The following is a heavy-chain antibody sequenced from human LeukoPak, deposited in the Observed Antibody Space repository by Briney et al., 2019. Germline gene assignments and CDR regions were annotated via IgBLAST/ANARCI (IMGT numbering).Heavy chain of an antibody. CDR1: GFTFSSYA. Sequence: PGGSLRLSCAASGFTFSSYAMSWVRQAPGKGLEWVSAISGSGGSTYYADSVKGRFTISRDNSKNTLYLQMSSLRAEDTAVYYCANSRVGATDYGMDVWGQGTTVTVSS. V-gene: IGHV3-23*01. J-gene: IGHJ6*02. CDR2: ISGSGGST. D-gene: IGHD1-26*01. CDR3: ANSRVGATDYGMDV.